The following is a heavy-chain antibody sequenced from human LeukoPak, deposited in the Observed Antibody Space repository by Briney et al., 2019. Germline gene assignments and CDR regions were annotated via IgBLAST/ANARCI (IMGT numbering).Heavy chain of an antibody. V-gene: IGHV4-39*07. D-gene: IGHD3-22*01. CDR3: ASLLNYYDSSGYLGP. CDR2: IYHSGST. Sequence: SETLSLTCTVSGGSIRSSTYNWGWIRQPPGKGLEWIGEIYHSGSTNYNPSLKSRVTISVDKSKNQFSLKLSSVTAADTAVYYCASLLNYYDSSGYLGPWGQGTLVTVSS. CDR1: GGSIRSSTYN. J-gene: IGHJ5*02.